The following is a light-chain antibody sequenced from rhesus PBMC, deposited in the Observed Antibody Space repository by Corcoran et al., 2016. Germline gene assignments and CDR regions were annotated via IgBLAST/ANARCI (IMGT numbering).Light chain of an antibody. Sequence: DIQMTQSPSSLSASVGDTVTITCRASQGISSYLNWFQQKPGKAPKLLIYAASSLESGVPSRFSGSGSGTEFTLTISSRQTEDFAAYYFLQHNSYPWTFGQGTKVEIK. CDR2: AAS. V-gene: IGKV1-28*01. CDR3: LQHNSYPWT. J-gene: IGKJ1*01. CDR1: QGISSY.